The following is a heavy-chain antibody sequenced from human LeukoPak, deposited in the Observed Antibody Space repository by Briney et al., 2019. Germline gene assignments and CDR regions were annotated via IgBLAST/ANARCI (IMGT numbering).Heavy chain of an antibody. J-gene: IGHJ6*03. D-gene: IGHD3-10*01. V-gene: IGHV4-4*07. CDR2: IYTSGST. CDR1: GGSISSDY. Sequence: SETLSLTCTVSGGSISSDYWSWIRQPDGKGLEWIGRIYTSGSTNYNPSLKSRVSISVDTSTNQFSLKLSSVTAADTAVYYCARDRWSGNYYGSGSYYRPNYYYYYMDVWGKGTTVTISS. CDR3: ARDRWSGNYYGSGSYYRPNYYYYYMDV.